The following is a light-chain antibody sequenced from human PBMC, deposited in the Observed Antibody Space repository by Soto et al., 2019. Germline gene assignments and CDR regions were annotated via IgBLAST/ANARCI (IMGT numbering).Light chain of an antibody. CDR2: DDN. CDR1: SSNIGGNS. CDR3: GSWDSSLSAYV. Sequence: QSVLTQPPSVSAAPGQKVTISCSGSSSNIGGNSVSWYQQLPGTAPKLLIYDDNKRPSGIPDRFSGSKSGTSATLGITGFQTGDEADYYGGSWDSSLSAYVFGTGTKSPS. J-gene: IGLJ1*01. V-gene: IGLV1-51*01.